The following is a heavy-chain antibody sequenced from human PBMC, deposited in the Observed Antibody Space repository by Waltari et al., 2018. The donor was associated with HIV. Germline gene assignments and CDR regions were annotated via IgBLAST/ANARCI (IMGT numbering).Heavy chain of an antibody. CDR1: GGIFSSYA. CDR3: ARSINYDYVWGSYRYHYYYYGMDV. D-gene: IGHD3-16*02. CDR2: IIPIFGTA. J-gene: IGHJ6*02. Sequence: QVQLVQSGAEVKKPGSSVKVSCKASGGIFSSYAISWVRQAPGQGLEWMGGIIPIFGTANYAQKFQGRVTITADESTSTAYMELSSLRSEDTAVYYCARSINYDYVWGSYRYHYYYYGMDVWGQGTTVTVSS. V-gene: IGHV1-69*01.